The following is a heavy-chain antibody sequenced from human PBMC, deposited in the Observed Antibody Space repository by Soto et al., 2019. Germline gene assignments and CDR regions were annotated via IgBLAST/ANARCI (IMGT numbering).Heavy chain of an antibody. CDR1: GGTFSSYA. D-gene: IGHD4-4*01. V-gene: IGHV1-69*13. CDR2: IIPIFGTA. CDR3: ATQNDYSNGPPFFDY. J-gene: IGHJ4*02. Sequence: SVKVSCKASGGTFSSYAISWVRQAPGQGLEWMGGIIPIFGTANYAQKFQGRVTITADESTSTAYMELSSLRSEDTAVYYCATQNDYSNGPPFFDYWGQGTLVTVSS.